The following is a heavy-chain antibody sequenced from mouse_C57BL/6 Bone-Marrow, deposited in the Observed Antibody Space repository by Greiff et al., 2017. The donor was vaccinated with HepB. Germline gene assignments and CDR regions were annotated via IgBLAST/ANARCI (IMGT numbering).Heavy chain of an antibody. V-gene: IGHV5-6*02. CDR3: ARHDYGGYFDV. J-gene: IGHJ1*03. CDR1: GFTFSSYG. CDR2: ISSGGSYT. D-gene: IGHD1-1*01. Sequence: DVKLVESGEDLVKPGGSLKLSCAASGFTFSSYGMSWVRQTPDKRLEWVATISSGGSYTYYPDSVKGRFTISRDNAKNTLYLQMSSLKSEDTAMYYCARHDYGGYFDVWGTGTTVTVSS.